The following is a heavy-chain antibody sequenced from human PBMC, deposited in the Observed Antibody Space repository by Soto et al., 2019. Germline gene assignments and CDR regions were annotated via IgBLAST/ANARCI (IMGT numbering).Heavy chain of an antibody. CDR3: ARGKPSGSRFGPRNFFYYVLDV. J-gene: IGHJ6*02. D-gene: IGHD5-18*01. Sequence: SAPLSLTCPVFSASLGVHEWAWTRQWPDKGLEWIGDCHTSGSTDYNPALKSRLTLSLDTSKNQFSLKVASVTAADTAVYFCARGKPSGSRFGPRNFFYYVLDVWGPGTTVT. V-gene: IGHV4-34*01. CDR2: CHTSGST. CDR1: SASLGVHE.